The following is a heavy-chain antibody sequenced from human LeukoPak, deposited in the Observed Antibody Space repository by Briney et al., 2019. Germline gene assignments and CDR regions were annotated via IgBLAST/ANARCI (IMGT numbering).Heavy chain of an antibody. CDR2: ISSGGNT. CDR3: ARNDRGAFDI. V-gene: IGHV3-53*01. J-gene: IGHJ3*02. CDR1: GFTVSRNY. Sequence: PGRSLGLSCAASGFTVSRNYMSWVRQAPGKGLEWVSVISSGGNTYYTESVKGRFTISRDNSKNTLYLQMSSLRVEDTAVYYCARNDRGAFDIWGQGTMVTVSS. D-gene: IGHD3-22*01.